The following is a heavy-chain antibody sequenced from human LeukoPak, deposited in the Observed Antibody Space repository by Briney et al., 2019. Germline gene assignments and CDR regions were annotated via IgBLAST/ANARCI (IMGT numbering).Heavy chain of an antibody. CDR2: ISSGGST. CDR3: ARGSIVDY. Sequence: GGSLRLSCAASGFTVSSNYMNWVRQAPGKGLEWVSVISSGGSTYYADSVKGRFTISRDNSQNTLYLQMNSLRAEDTAVYYCARGSIVDYWGQGTLVTVSS. V-gene: IGHV3-53*01. D-gene: IGHD3-22*01. J-gene: IGHJ4*02. CDR1: GFTVSSNY.